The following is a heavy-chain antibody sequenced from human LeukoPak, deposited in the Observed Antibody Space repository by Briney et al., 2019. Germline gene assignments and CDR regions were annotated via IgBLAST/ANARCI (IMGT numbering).Heavy chain of an antibody. CDR3: AKDTSASGLRFFDY. V-gene: IGHV3-9*01. Sequence: GGSLRPSCAASGFTFDDYAMHWVRQAPGKGLEWVSGISWNSGSIGYADSVKGRFTISRDNAKNSLYLQMNSLRAEDTALYYCAKDTSASGLRFFDYWGQGTLVTVSS. CDR1: GFTFDDYA. CDR2: ISWNSGSI. D-gene: IGHD5/OR15-5a*01. J-gene: IGHJ4*02.